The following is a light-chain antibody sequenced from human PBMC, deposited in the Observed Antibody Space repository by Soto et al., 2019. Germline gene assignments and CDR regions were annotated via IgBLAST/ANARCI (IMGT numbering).Light chain of an antibody. CDR1: QSVSAY. Sequence: EIVLPQSPATLSLSPGERATLSCRTSQSVSAYLAWYQQKPGQAPRLLIYDASNRATGIPDRFSGSGSWTHFTLTISSIEPEDVAVDYCQQRSDWIFGGGTKVEIK. J-gene: IGKJ4*01. CDR2: DAS. V-gene: IGKV3-11*01. CDR3: QQRSDWI.